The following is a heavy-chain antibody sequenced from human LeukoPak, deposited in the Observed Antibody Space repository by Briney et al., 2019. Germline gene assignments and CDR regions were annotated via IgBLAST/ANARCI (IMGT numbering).Heavy chain of an antibody. CDR2: IKTDGSST. CDR1: GFTFSSYW. D-gene: IGHD5/OR15-5a*01. J-gene: IGHJ3*02. V-gene: IGHV3-74*01. CDR3: ARGVSGTGPNI. Sequence: GGSLRLSCAASGFTFSSYWMHWVRQAPGKGLVWVSRIKTDGSSTDYADSVKGRFTISRDNAKNTMYLQMNSLRAEDTAVYYCARGVSGTGPNIWGLGTMVTVSS.